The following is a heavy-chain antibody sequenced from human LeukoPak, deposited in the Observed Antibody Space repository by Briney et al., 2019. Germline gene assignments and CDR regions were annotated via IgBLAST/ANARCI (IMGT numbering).Heavy chain of an antibody. D-gene: IGHD5-12*01. Sequence: PSETLSLTCAVSGYSISSGYYWGWVRQPPGKGLEWIGSIYHSGSTYYNPSLKSRVTISVDTSKNQFSLKLSSVTAADTAVYYCARVAGLRVATIPDEFDYWGQGTLVTVPS. V-gene: IGHV4-38-2*01. CDR3: ARVAGLRVATIPDEFDY. CDR2: IYHSGST. CDR1: GYSISSGYY. J-gene: IGHJ4*02.